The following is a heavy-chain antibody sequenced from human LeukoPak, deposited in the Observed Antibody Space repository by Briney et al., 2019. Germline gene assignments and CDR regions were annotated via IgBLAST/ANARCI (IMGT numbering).Heavy chain of an antibody. CDR2: TIPIFGTA. D-gene: IGHD3-10*01. CDR3: ARGVRAARDDAFDI. J-gene: IGHJ3*02. V-gene: IGHV1-69*06. Sequence: GASVKVSCKASGGTFSSYAISWVRQAPGQGLEWMGGTIPIFGTANYAQKFQGRVTITADKSTSTAYMELSSLRSEDTAAYYCARGVRAARDDAFDIWGQGTMVTVSS. CDR1: GGTFSSYA.